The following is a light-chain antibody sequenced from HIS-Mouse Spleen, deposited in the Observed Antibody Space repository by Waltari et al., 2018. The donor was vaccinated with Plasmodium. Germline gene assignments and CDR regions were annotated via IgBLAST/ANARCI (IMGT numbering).Light chain of an antibody. V-gene: IGKV3-15*01. CDR1: QRVSSN. CDR3: QQYNNWSFT. J-gene: IGKJ3*01. CDR2: GAS. Sequence: EIVMTQSPATLSVSPGERATLSCRASQRVSSNLAWYQQKPGQGPRLLIYGASTRAPGSPARFSGSGSGTEFTLTISSMQSEDFAVYYCQQYNNWSFTFGPGTKVDIK.